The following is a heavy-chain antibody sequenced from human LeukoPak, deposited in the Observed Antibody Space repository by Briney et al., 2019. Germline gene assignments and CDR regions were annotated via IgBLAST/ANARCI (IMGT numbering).Heavy chain of an antibody. J-gene: IGHJ4*02. CDR3: AKPIMITFGGRSPPDY. CDR2: ISYDGSNK. CDR1: GFTFSSYG. D-gene: IGHD3-16*01. Sequence: PGRSLRLSCAASGFTFSSYGMHWVRQAPGKGLEWVAVISYDGSNKYYADSVKGRFTISRDNSKNTLYLQMNSLRAEDTAVYYCAKPIMITFGGRSPPDYWGQGTLVTVSS. V-gene: IGHV3-30*18.